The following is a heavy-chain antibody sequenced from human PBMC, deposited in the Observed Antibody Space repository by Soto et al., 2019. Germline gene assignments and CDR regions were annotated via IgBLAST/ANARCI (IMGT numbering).Heavy chain of an antibody. D-gene: IGHD3-3*01. Sequence: SETLSLTCTVSGGSISSSSYYWGWIRQPPGKGLEWIGSIYYSGSTYHNPSFKSRVTISVDTSKNQFSLKLSSVTAADTAVYYCATQLRFLEWLFDYWGQGTLVTVSS. CDR2: IYYSGST. CDR3: ATQLRFLEWLFDY. V-gene: IGHV4-39*01. CDR1: GGSISSSSYY. J-gene: IGHJ4*02.